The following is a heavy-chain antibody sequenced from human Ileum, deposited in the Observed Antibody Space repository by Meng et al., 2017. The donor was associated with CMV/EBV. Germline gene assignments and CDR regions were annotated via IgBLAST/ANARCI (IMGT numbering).Heavy chain of an antibody. CDR1: GFTFSDYW. Sequence: EGDLVESGGGLVQPGGSLRLSCAASGFTFSDYWMLWVRQAPGKGLVWVSRIKNDGSIIEYADSVKGRFTISRDNAQNTLFLQMNSLTVEDTAVYYCGRERWAMGDFWGQGTLVTVSS. J-gene: IGHJ4*02. CDR3: GRERWAMGDF. V-gene: IGHV3-74*03. CDR2: IKNDGSII. D-gene: IGHD2-8*01.